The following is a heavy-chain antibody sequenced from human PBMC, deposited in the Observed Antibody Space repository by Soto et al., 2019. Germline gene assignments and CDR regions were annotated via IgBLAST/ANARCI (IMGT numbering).Heavy chain of an antibody. Sequence: SETLSLTCTVSGVSVSSGSFYWAWIRQPPGKGLEWIGFIPYSGTTNYNPSLKSRVTISVDTSRSQISLKVSSLTAADSAVYYCARGATVTQYDYWGQGTLVTVSS. CDR1: GVSVSSGSFY. J-gene: IGHJ4*02. D-gene: IGHD4-17*01. CDR3: ARGATVTQYDY. CDR2: IPYSGTT. V-gene: IGHV4-61*01.